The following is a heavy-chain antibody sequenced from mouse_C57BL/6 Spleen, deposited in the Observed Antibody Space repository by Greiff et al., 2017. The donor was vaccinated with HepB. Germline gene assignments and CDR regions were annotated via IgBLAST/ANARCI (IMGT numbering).Heavy chain of an antibody. J-gene: IGHJ3*01. V-gene: IGHV5-4*01. CDR3: ARDGLGWFAY. D-gene: IGHD4-1*01. Sequence: EVMLVESGGGLVKPGGSLKLSCAASGFTFSSYAMSWVRQTPEKRLEWVATISDGGSYTYYPDNVKGRFTISRDNAKNNLYLQMSHLKSEDTAMYYCARDGLGWFAYWGQGTLVTVSA. CDR2: ISDGGSYT. CDR1: GFTFSSYA.